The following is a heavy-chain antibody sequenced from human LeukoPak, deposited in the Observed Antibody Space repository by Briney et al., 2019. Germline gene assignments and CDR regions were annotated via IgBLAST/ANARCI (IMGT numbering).Heavy chain of an antibody. CDR1: GYTFTSYY. CDR3: ARDGLQDAFDI. D-gene: IGHD3/OR15-3a*01. V-gene: IGHV1-2*02. Sequence: ASVKVSCKASGYTFTSYYMHWVRQAPGQGLEWMGWIHPSSGGTNYAQKFQGRVTMTRDTSISTAYMELSRLSSDDTAVYFCARDGLQDAFDIWGQGTTVTVSS. CDR2: IHPSSGGT. J-gene: IGHJ3*02.